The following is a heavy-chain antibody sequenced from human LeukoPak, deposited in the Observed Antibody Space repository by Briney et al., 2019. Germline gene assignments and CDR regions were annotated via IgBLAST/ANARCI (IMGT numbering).Heavy chain of an antibody. J-gene: IGHJ4*02. Sequence: SETLSLTCTVSGGSISSYYWSLIRQPPGKGLEWIGYIYYSGSTNYNPSLKSRVTISVDTSKNQFSLKLSSVTAADTAVYYCARTTYGSGGSFDYWGQGTLVTVSS. CDR1: GGSISSYY. CDR3: ARTTYGSGGSFDY. V-gene: IGHV4-59*08. D-gene: IGHD3-10*01. CDR2: IYYSGST.